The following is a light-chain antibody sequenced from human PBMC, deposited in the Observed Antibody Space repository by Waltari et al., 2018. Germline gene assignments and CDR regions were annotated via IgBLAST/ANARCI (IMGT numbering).Light chain of an antibody. V-gene: IGKV1-39*01. CDR1: QSISSY. J-gene: IGKJ2*01. Sequence: DIQMTQSPSSLSASVGDRVTITCRASQSISSYLNWYQQKPGKAPKLLIYAASSLQSWVPSRFRGIGSGTDLTLTISNLQPEDFATYYCKQSYSTPYTYGHGSKLEIK. CDR2: AAS. CDR3: KQSYSTPYT.